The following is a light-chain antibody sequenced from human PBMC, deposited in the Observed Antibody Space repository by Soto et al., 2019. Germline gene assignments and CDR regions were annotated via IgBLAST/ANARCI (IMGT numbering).Light chain of an antibody. CDR2: GAS. J-gene: IGKJ1*01. Sequence: EIVMTQTPATLSVSPGERATLSCRASQNISSSLAWYQQKPGQAPRVLIDGASTRATGIPARFSGSGSGTEFTLTISSLQSEDFAVYYCQQYNNWLWTFGQGTKVEIK. V-gene: IGKV3-15*01. CDR1: QNISSS. CDR3: QQYNNWLWT.